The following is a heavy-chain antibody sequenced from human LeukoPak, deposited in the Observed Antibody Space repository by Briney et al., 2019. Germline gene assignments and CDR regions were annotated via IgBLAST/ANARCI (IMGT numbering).Heavy chain of an antibody. V-gene: IGHV2-5*01. CDR2: VYWNDDN. CDR3: THSSGWTTDF. Sequence: ESGPTLVNPTQTLTLTCTFSGFSLSDTAVGVHLIRRPPGKALEWLPLVYWNDDNKYSPSLRSRLTVTKDSSKNQVVLTMTNMNPVDTATYYCTHSSGWTTDFWGQGILVTVSS. CDR1: GFSLSDTAVG. J-gene: IGHJ4*02. D-gene: IGHD6-19*01.